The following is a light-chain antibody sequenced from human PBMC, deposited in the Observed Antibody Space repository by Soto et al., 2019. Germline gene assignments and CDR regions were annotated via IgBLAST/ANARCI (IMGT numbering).Light chain of an antibody. CDR3: QQYISTPWT. CDR1: QRVSSNS. V-gene: IGKV3-20*01. CDR2: GAS. Sequence: EIVLTQSPGTLSLSPGERATLSCRASQRVSSNSLAWYQHRPGQAPRVLIYGASSRATDIPDRFSGSGSGSGTDFTLTISRLEPEDFGVYYCQQYISTPWTFGQGTKMEIK. J-gene: IGKJ1*01.